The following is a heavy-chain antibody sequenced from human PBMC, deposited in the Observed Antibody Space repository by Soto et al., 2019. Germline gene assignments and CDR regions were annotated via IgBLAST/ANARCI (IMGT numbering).Heavy chain of an antibody. V-gene: IGHV5-51*01. CDR1: GYSFTSYW. D-gene: IGHD6-19*01. CDR2: IYPGDSDT. J-gene: IGHJ4*02. CDR3: ASKDGYSSGWLGNLN. Sequence: PGDSLKISCKGSGYSFTSYWIVWVRQMHGKGLEWMGIIYPGDSDTRYSPSFQGQVTISADKSISTAYLQWSSLKASDTAMYYCASKDGYSSGWLGNLNWGQGTLVTVSS.